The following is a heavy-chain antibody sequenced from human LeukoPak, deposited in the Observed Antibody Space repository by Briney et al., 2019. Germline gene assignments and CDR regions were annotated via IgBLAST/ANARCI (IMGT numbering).Heavy chain of an antibody. D-gene: IGHD3-22*01. CDR1: GGSISSYY. J-gene: IGHJ3*02. CDR2: IYYSGST. V-gene: IGHV4-59*01. CDR3: ARELGDYYYYSSGYHLDAFDI. Sequence: SGTLSLTCTVSGGSISSYYWSWIRQPPGKGLEWIGYIYYSGSTNYNPSLKSRVTISVDTSKNQFSLKLSSVTAADTAVYYCARELGDYYYYSSGYHLDAFDIWGQGTMFTVSS.